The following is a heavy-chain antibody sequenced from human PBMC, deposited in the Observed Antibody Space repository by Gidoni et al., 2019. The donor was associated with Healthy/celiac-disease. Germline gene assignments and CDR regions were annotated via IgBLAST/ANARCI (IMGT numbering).Heavy chain of an antibody. CDR3: AKDLRGLSDY. Sequence: QVQLVESGGGVVQPGRSLRLSCAASGFTFSSYGMHWVRQAPGKGLEWVAVISYDGSNKYYADSVKGRFTISRDNSKNTLYLQMNSLRAEDTAVYYCAKDLRGLSDYWGQGTLVTVSS. CDR2: ISYDGSNK. D-gene: IGHD3-10*01. CDR1: GFTFSSYG. J-gene: IGHJ4*02. V-gene: IGHV3-30*18.